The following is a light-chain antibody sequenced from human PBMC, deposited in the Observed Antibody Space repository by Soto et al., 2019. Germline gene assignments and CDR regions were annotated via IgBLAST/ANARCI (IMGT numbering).Light chain of an antibody. V-gene: IGLV1-47*01. Sequence: QSVLTQPPSASGTPGQRVTISCSGSSSNIGSNYVYWYQQLPGTAPKLLIYRNNQRPSGVPDRFSGSKSGTSASLAISGLRSEDVGDYYCAAWDDSLSGLVFGGGTKVTVL. J-gene: IGLJ2*01. CDR1: SSNIGSNY. CDR3: AAWDDSLSGLV. CDR2: RNN.